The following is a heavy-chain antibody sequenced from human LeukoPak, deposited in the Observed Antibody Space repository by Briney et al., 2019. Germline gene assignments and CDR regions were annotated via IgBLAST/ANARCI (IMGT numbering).Heavy chain of an antibody. CDR1: GFTFSSYD. D-gene: IGHD3-3*01. CDR2: ICTAGDT. V-gene: IGHV3-13*01. Sequence: PGGSLRLSCAASGFTFSSYDMHWVRQATGKGLEWVSAICTAGDTYYPRSVTGRFTISRENAKNSLYLQMNSLRAGDTAVYYCARGGYDDAFDIWGQGTMVTVSS. J-gene: IGHJ3*02. CDR3: ARGGYDDAFDI.